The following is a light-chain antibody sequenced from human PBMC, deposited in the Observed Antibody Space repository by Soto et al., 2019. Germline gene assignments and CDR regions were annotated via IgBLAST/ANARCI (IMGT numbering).Light chain of an antibody. CDR3: AAWDDSLNGLV. CDR2: SSN. V-gene: IGLV1-44*01. J-gene: IGLJ2*01. CDR1: SSNIGSNT. Sequence: QSVLTQPPSASGTPGQRVTISCSGSSSNIGSNTVNWYQQLPGTAPKLLVYSSNQRPSGVPDRFSGSKSGTSASLAISGLQSEDEADYYWAAWDDSLNGLVFGGGTKLTVL.